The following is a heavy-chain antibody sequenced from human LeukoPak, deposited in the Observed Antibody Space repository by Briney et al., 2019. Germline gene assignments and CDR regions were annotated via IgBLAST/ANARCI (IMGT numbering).Heavy chain of an antibody. Sequence: SQTLSLTCTVSGGSISSGGYYWSWIRQPPGKGLEWIGYIYYSGSTNYNPSLKSRVTISVDTSKNQFSLKLSSVTAADTAVYYCARIAAAGTEYIWFDPWGQGTLVTVSS. D-gene: IGHD6-13*01. CDR1: GGSISSGGYY. J-gene: IGHJ5*02. CDR2: IYYSGST. CDR3: ARIAAAGTEYIWFDP. V-gene: IGHV4-61*08.